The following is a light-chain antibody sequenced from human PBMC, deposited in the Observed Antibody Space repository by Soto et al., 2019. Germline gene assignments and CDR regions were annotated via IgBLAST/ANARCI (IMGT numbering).Light chain of an antibody. V-gene: IGKV3D-15*01. Sequence: VMRQSPATLSASPGEGATLSCRASQGIGDTLAWYQHKPGQTPRLLIYETSTRATGVPTRLSGRRSGAEFTLTISRLLSEVSADYYCQPYDNRPLTFGGGTKVEIK. CDR1: QGIGDT. J-gene: IGKJ4*02. CDR3: QPYDNRPLT. CDR2: ETS.